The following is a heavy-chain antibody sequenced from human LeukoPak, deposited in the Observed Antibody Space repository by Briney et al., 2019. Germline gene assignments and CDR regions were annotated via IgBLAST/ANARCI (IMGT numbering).Heavy chain of an antibody. V-gene: IGHV4-34*01. D-gene: IGHD5-12*01. J-gene: IGHJ4*02. CDR3: ARVAHPSRNGYYLGY. CDR2: INHSGST. CDR1: GGSFSDYY. Sequence: SETLSLTCAVYGGSFSDYYWTWVRQSPGKGLEWIGEINHSGSTNYNPSLKSRVTISADTSKSQFSLKVTSVTAADAALYYCARVAHPSRNGYYLGYWGEGTLITIS.